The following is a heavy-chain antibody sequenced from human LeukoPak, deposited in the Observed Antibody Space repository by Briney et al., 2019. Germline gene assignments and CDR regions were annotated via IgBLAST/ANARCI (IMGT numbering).Heavy chain of an antibody. CDR2: ISGSGGST. J-gene: IGHJ4*02. D-gene: IGHD3-22*01. CDR1: GFTFSSYA. Sequence: GGSLRLSCAASGFTFSSYAMSWVRQAPGKGLEWVSAISGSGGSTYYADSVKGRFTISRDNSKNTLYLQMNSLRAEDTAVYYCAKDSWDSSGYYSDYWGQGTLVTVSS. V-gene: IGHV3-23*01. CDR3: AKDSWDSSGYYSDY.